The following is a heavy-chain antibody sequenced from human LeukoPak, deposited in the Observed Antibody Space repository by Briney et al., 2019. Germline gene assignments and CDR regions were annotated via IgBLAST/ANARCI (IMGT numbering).Heavy chain of an antibody. J-gene: IGHJ4*02. Sequence: GGSLRLSCEPSGFPFSSYWMLWVRRAPGKGLVWVSRISGDGTIKTYADFVGGRFIVSRDNTKNILYLQMNSLKVEDTATYFCSRSQFDYWGQGVLVTVSS. V-gene: IGHV3-74*03. CDR2: ISGDGTIK. CDR3: SRSQFDY. CDR1: GFPFSSYW.